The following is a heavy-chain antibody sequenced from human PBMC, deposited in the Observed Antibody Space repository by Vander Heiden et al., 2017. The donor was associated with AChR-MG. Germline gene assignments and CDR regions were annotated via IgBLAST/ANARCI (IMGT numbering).Heavy chain of an antibody. J-gene: IGHJ4*02. CDR3: ARRIAVAGTRGSPY. D-gene: IGHD6-19*01. V-gene: IGHV1-8*01. Sequence: QAQLVQSGAEVKKPGASVKVSCKASGYTSTSYDINWVRQATGQGLGWMGWMNPNSGNTGYAQKFQGRVTMTRNTSISTAYMELSSLRSEDTAVYYCARRIAVAGTRGSPYWGQGTLVTVSS. CDR2: MNPNSGNT. CDR1: GYTSTSYD.